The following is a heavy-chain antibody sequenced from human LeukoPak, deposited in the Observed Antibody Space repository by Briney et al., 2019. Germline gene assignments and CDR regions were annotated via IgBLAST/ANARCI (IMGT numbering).Heavy chain of an antibody. Sequence: PGGSLRLSCAASGFTLSSYAMSWVRQAPGKGLEWVSAISGSGGNSYYADSVKGRFTISRDNSKNTLYLRMTSLRAEDTALYYCAKGGLYGSGTYVDYWGQGTLVTVSS. CDR2: ISGSGGNS. CDR3: AKGGLYGSGTYVDY. V-gene: IGHV3-23*01. D-gene: IGHD1-26*01. J-gene: IGHJ4*02. CDR1: GFTLSSYA.